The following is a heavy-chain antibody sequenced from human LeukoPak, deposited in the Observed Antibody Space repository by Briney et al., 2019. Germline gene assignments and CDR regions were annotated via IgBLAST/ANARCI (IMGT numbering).Heavy chain of an antibody. Sequence: GGSLRLSCTASGFTFGDYAMSWFRQAPGRGLEWVGFIRSKAYGGITEYAASVKGRFTISRDDSKSIAYLQMNSLKTEDTAVYYCTRREYYYDSSGYYYVQRYYFDYWGQGTLVTVSS. D-gene: IGHD3-22*01. J-gene: IGHJ4*02. V-gene: IGHV3-49*03. CDR2: IRSKAYGGIT. CDR3: TRREYYYDSSGYYYVQRYYFDY. CDR1: GFTFGDYA.